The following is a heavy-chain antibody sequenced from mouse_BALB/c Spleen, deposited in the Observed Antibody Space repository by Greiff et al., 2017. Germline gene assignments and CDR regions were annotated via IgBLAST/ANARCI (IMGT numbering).Heavy chain of an antibody. J-gene: IGHJ4*01. Sequence: VQLQESGPGLVAPSPSLSITCTVSGFSLTDYGVSWIRQPPGKGLEWLGVLWGGGSTYYTSALKSRLSISKDNSKSQVFLKMNSLQTDDTAMYYCATYYGNLYYAMDYWGQGTSVTVSA. CDR2: LWGGGST. D-gene: IGHD2-10*01. CDR3: ATYYGNLYYAMDY. CDR1: GFSLTDYG. V-gene: IGHV2-6-5*01.